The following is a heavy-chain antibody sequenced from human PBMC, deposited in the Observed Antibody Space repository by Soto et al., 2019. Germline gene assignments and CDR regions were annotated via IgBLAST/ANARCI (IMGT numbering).Heavy chain of an antibody. CDR3: ARYRVLYTAMITPREYYYGMDV. J-gene: IGHJ6*02. Sequence: SETLSLTCIASGDSINSDYWSWIRQPPGRGLEWIGYIYYTGSANYNPSLQSRVTISVDTSKNQFSLEVSAVTAADTAMYYCARYRVLYTAMITPREYYYGMDVWGQGTTVTVSS. CDR2: IYYTGSA. CDR1: GDSINSDY. D-gene: IGHD5-18*01. V-gene: IGHV4-59*01.